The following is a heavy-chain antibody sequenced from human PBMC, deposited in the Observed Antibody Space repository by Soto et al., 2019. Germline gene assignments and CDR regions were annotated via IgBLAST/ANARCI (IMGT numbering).Heavy chain of an antibody. V-gene: IGHV3-30-3*02. Sequence: GGSLRLSCEASGFTFSSYPMHWVRQAPGKGLEWVTVITFSGNKQYYADSVRGRFTISRDNSKSTLYLQMNSLRTEDTAVYYCAKHAAAAAPDYWGQGTLVTVSS. CDR1: GFTFSSYP. J-gene: IGHJ4*02. D-gene: IGHD6-13*01. CDR2: ITFSGNKQ. CDR3: AKHAAAAAPDY.